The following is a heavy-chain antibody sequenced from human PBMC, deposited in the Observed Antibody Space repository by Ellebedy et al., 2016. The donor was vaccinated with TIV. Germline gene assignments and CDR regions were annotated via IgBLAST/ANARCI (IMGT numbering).Heavy chain of an antibody. Sequence: ASVKVSXKASGYTFTGYYMHWVRQAPGQGLEWMGWINPNSGGTNYAQKFQGRVTMTRDTSISTAYMELSRLRSDDTAVYYCARLSSSWYWGWYFDLWGRGTLVTVSS. CDR3: ARLSSSWYWGWYFDL. CDR2: INPNSGGT. V-gene: IGHV1-2*02. J-gene: IGHJ2*01. CDR1: GYTFTGYY. D-gene: IGHD6-13*01.